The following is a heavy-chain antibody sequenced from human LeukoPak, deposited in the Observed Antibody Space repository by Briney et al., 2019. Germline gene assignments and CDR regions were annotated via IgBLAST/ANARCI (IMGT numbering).Heavy chain of an antibody. V-gene: IGHV3-21*01. Sequence: GGSLRLSCAASGFTFSSYSMNWVRQAPGKGLEWVSSISSSSSYIYYADSVKGRFTISRDNAKNSLYLQMYSLRAEDTAVYYCARDVAAAGDYWGQGTLVTVSS. J-gene: IGHJ4*02. CDR1: GFTFSSYS. CDR3: ARDVAAAGDY. D-gene: IGHD6-13*01. CDR2: ISSSSSYI.